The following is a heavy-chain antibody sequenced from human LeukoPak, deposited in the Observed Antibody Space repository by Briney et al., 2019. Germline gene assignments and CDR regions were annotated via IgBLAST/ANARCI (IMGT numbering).Heavy chain of an antibody. Sequence: GRSLRLSCAASGFTFSSYGMHWVRQAPGKGLEWVAVISYDGSNKYYADSVKDRFTISRDNSKNTLYLQMSSLRAEDTAVYYCAKLPSPLVVWEYYFDYWGQGTLVTVSS. V-gene: IGHV3-30*18. CDR1: GFTFSSYG. CDR3: AKLPSPLVVWEYYFDY. J-gene: IGHJ4*02. D-gene: IGHD2-15*01. CDR2: ISYDGSNK.